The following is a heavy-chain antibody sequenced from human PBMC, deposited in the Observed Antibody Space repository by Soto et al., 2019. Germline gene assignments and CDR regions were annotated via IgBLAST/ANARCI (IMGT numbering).Heavy chain of an antibody. CDR3: AIPGCGGGTCYSS. Sequence: EVQVMVESGVGLVQPGGSLRLSCVASGFSFTNSWMSWVRQIPGKGLEWVATINPDGSGTHSVDSAEGRLSVSRDISKASLALQINSLRLDDTLVYYCAIPGCGGGTCYSSWGQGTQATVSS. V-gene: IGHV3-7*03. J-gene: IGHJ4*02. CDR2: INPDGSGT. CDR1: GFSFTNSW. D-gene: IGHD2-15*01.